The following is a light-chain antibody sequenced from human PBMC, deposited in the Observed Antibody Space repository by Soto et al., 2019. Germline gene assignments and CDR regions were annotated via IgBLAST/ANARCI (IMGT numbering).Light chain of an antibody. CDR2: DVS. CDR3: SSYRSSSTRL. CDR1: SSDVGGYNY. J-gene: IGLJ3*02. Sequence: QSALTQPASVSGSPGQSITISCTGTSSDVGGYNYVSWYQQHPGKAPKLMIYDVSNRPSGVSTRFSGSKSGNTASLTISGLQAADEADYYCSSYRSSSTRLFGGGTKLTVL. V-gene: IGLV2-14*01.